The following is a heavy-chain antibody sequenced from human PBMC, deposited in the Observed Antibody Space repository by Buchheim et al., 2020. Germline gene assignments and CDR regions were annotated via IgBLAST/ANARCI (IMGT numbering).Heavy chain of an antibody. CDR1: GFTFTDHY. J-gene: IGHJ4*02. V-gene: IGHV3-11*01. CDR2: ISSTGTTV. Sequence: QVRLVQSGGGLVKPGGSLRLSCAVSGFTFTDHYMAWIRQAPGQGLECVAYISSTGTTVYYADSVKGRFTISRDSAENSLNLQMNALTAEDTAVYYCARESDPYCGGDCYYYDFWGQGTL. D-gene: IGHD2-21*02. CDR3: ARESDPYCGGDCYYYDF.